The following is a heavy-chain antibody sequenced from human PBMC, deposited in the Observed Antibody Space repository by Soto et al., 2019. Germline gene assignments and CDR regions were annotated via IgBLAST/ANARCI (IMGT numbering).Heavy chain of an antibody. Sequence: GGSRRLSWAASGFTFSRYVMHWVRQAPGKGLGWVAVIWYDGSNKYYADSVKGRFTISRDNSKNTLYLQMNSLRAEDTAVYYCARPPAPYSGYDPYYYGMDVWGQGTTVTVSS. CDR2: IWYDGSNK. D-gene: IGHD5-12*01. V-gene: IGHV3-33*01. CDR3: ARPPAPYSGYDPYYYGMDV. J-gene: IGHJ6*02. CDR1: GFTFSRYV.